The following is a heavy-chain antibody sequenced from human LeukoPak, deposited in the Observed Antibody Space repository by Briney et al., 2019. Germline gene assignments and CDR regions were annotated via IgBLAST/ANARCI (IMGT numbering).Heavy chain of an antibody. CDR2: ICGSGGGT. V-gene: IGHV3-23*01. Sequence: GGALRLSRAASGFTFSSYAISWGRHAPRQGVGVVSAICGSGGGTYYADSVKGRFTISRDNSKNTLYLQMNSLRAEDTAVYYCAKAGGGPFGSADYYYYGMDVWGQGTTVTVSS. J-gene: IGHJ6*02. CDR3: AKAGGGPFGSADYYYYGMDV. CDR1: GFTFSSYA. D-gene: IGHD3-10*01.